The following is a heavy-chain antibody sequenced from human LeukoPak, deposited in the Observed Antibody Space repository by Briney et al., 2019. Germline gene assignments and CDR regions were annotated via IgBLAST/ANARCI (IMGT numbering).Heavy chain of an antibody. J-gene: IGHJ3*02. CDR2: INPNSGDT. D-gene: IGHD2-21*02. CDR1: GYTFTGYY. Sequence: ASVKVSCKASGYTFTGYYMHWVRQAPGQGLEWMGWINPNSGDTNYAQKFQGRVTMTRDTSISTAYMELSRLRSDDTAVYYCASIVVVTARYAFDIRGQGTMVTVSS. V-gene: IGHV1-2*02. CDR3: ASIVVVTARYAFDI.